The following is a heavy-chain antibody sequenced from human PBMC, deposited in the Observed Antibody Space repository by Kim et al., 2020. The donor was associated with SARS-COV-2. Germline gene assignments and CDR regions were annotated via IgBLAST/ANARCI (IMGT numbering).Heavy chain of an antibody. V-gene: IGHV5-10-1*01. CDR3: ASSKLTGDRDAFDI. Sequence: SPSFQGHVTISADKSISTAYLQWSSLKASDTAMYYCASSKLTGDRDAFDIWGQGTMVTVSS. J-gene: IGHJ3*02. D-gene: IGHD7-27*01.